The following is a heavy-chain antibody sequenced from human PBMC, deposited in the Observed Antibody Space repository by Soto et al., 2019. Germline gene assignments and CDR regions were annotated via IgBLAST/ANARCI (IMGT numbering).Heavy chain of an antibody. Sequence: ASVKVSCKASGYTFTSYGISWVRQAPGQGLEWMGWISAYNGNTNYAQKLQGRVTMTTDTSTSTAYMELRSLRSDDTAVYYCARDPTYYYDSSGYYQGAIVDYWGQGTLVTVSS. CDR2: ISAYNGNT. V-gene: IGHV1-18*01. CDR1: GYTFTSYG. D-gene: IGHD3-22*01. CDR3: ARDPTYYYDSSGYYQGAIVDY. J-gene: IGHJ4*02.